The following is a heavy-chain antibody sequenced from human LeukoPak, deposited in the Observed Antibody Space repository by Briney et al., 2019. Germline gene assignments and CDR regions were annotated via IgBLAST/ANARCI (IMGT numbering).Heavy chain of an antibody. CDR2: IKEDGSEK. Sequence: GGSLRLSCIASGFTFSSYWMSWVRQAPGGGLEWVANIKEDGSEKYYVDSVKGRFTISRDNAKNSLYLQMNSLRPEDTAVYYCARGLRNFDYWGQGTPVAVSS. V-gene: IGHV3-7*05. CDR1: GFTFSSYW. D-gene: IGHD3-3*01. J-gene: IGHJ4*02. CDR3: ARGLRNFDY.